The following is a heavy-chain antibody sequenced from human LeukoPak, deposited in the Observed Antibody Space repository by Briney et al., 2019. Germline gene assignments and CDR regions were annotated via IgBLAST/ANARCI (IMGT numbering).Heavy chain of an antibody. Sequence: SETLSLTCTVSGGSISSSSYYWGWIRQPPGKGLEWIGIIYYSGSTYYNPSLKSRVTISVDTSKNQFSLKLSSVTAADTAVYYCAGHISIAARHDAFDIWGQGTMVTVSS. D-gene: IGHD6-6*01. J-gene: IGHJ3*02. CDR3: AGHISIAARHDAFDI. CDR1: GGSISSSSYY. V-gene: IGHV4-39*01. CDR2: IYYSGST.